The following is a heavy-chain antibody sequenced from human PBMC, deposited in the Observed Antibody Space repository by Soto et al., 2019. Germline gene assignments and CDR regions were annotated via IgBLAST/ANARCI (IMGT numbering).Heavy chain of an antibody. CDR1: GFTFSSYG. J-gene: IGHJ6*02. CDR2: ISYDGSNK. V-gene: IGHV3-30*18. D-gene: IGHD2-21*02. CDR3: AKVECGGDCYPGEYYYYGMDV. Sequence: SGGSLRLSCAASGFTFSSYGMHWVRQAPGKGLEWVAVISYDGSNKYYADSVKGRFTISRDNSKNTLYLQMNSLRAEDTAVYYCAKVECGGDCYPGEYYYYGMDVWGQGTTVTVSS.